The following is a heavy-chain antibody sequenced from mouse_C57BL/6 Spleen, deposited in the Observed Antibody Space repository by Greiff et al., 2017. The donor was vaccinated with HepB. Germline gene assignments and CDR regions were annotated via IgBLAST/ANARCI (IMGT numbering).Heavy chain of an antibody. Sequence: EVKLVESGGGLVQPGGSMKLSCVASGFTFSNYWMNWVRQSPEKGLEWVAQIRLKSDNYATHYAESVKGRFTISRDDSKSSVYLQMNNLRAEDTGIYYCTGGIFYYYGSSPEVDYWGQGTTLTVSS. CDR3: TGGIFYYYGSSPEVDY. D-gene: IGHD1-1*01. CDR1: GFTFSNYW. V-gene: IGHV6-3*01. CDR2: IRLKSDNYAT. J-gene: IGHJ2*01.